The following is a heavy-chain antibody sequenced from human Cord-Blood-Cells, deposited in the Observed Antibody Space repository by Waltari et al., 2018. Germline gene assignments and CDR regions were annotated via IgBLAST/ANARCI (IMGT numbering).Heavy chain of an antibody. Sequence: QVQPVQSGAEVKKPGASVKVSCMASGYTFASYAIHWFRQPPGQRLEWMGWINAGNGNTKYSQKFQGRVTITRDTSASTAYMELSSLRSEDTAVYYCARAKSGSYFYFQHWGQGTLVTVSS. CDR2: INAGNGNT. D-gene: IGHD1-26*01. CDR1: GYTFASYA. J-gene: IGHJ1*01. V-gene: IGHV1-3*01. CDR3: ARAKSGSYFYFQH.